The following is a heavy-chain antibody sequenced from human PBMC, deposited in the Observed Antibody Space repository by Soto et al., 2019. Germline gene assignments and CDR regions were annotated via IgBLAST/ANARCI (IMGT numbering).Heavy chain of an antibody. CDR1: GESFTGHY. V-gene: IGHV4-34*01. CDR2: TEHGGST. J-gene: IGHJ4*02. CDR3: ARAPMVRGVPFDFDS. Sequence: QVQLHQWGAGLLKPSDTLSLTCAVSGESFTGHYWSWIRQSPERGLEWLGETEHGGSTNYSPTLESRITMSVDTFKRQFFLHLMSVTATDTAVYYCARAPMVRGVPFDFDSWGPGTQVTVSS. D-gene: IGHD3-10*01.